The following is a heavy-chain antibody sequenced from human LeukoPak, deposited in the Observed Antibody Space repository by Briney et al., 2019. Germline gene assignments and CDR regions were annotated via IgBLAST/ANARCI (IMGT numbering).Heavy chain of an antibody. V-gene: IGHV4-59*01. D-gene: IGHD6-19*01. CDR3: ARERGSGWYSVGFDY. CDR2: IYYSGST. CDR1: GGSISSYY. J-gene: IGHJ4*02. Sequence: RSETLSLTCTVSGGSISSYYWSWIRQPPGKGLEWIGYIYYSGSTNYNPSLKSRVTISVDTSKNQFSLKLSSVTAADTAVYYCARERGSGWYSVGFDYWGQGTLVTVSS.